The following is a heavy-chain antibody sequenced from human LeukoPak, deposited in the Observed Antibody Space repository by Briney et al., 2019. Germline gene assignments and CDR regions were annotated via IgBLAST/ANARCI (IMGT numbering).Heavy chain of an antibody. Sequence: SETLSLTCAVYGGSFSGYYWSWIRQPPGKGLEWIGEINHSGSTNYNPSLKSRVTISVDTSKNQFSLKLSSVTAADTAVYYCARGPRGYGDYVEYFQHWGQGTRVTVS. D-gene: IGHD4-17*01. CDR2: INHSGST. CDR3: ARGPRGYGDYVEYFQH. V-gene: IGHV4-34*01. CDR1: GGSFSGYY. J-gene: IGHJ1*01.